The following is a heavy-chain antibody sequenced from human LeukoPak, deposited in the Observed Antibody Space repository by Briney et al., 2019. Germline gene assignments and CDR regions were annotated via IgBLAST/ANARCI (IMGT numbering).Heavy chain of an antibody. J-gene: IGHJ6*02. D-gene: IGHD1-26*01. Sequence: GESLKISCKGSGYNFTTFWIGWVRPMPGKGLEWMGIIYPGDSDTRYRPSLQGQVTISADKSIRTAYLQWSSLKASDTAMYYCARSPVGTPRESYYGMDVWGQGTTVTVSS. CDR3: ARSPVGTPRESYYGMDV. CDR1: GYNFTTFW. CDR2: IYPGDSDT. V-gene: IGHV5-51*01.